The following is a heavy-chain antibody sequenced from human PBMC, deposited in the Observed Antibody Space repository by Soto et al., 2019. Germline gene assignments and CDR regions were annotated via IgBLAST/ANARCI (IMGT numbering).Heavy chain of an antibody. J-gene: IGHJ4*02. CDR3: ARYRISGSWSKFDY. Sequence: PSATLSLTCSVSGLTLSSASYYLRWIRHHPGKGLEGVGNISYNGSTYYSPSLKSRVTVWFDTSKNQFSLRLTSVTAADTAVYYCARYRISGSWSKFDYWGQGTRVTVSS. D-gene: IGHD6-13*01. CDR2: ISYNGST. V-gene: IGHV4-31*03. CDR1: GLTLSSASYY.